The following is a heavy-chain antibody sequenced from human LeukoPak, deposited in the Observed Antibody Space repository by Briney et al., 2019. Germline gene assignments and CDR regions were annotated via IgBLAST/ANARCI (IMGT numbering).Heavy chain of an antibody. V-gene: IGHV3-21*01. CDR1: GFTFSTYS. Sequence: GGSLRLSCAASGFTFSTYSMNWVRQAPGKGLEWVSSISSSSSYIYYADSVKGRFTISRDNAKNSLYLQMNSLRAEDTAVYYCAREGREDTIFGVGYYYYYYMDVWGKGTTVTVSS. D-gene: IGHD3-3*01. J-gene: IGHJ6*03. CDR2: ISSSSSYI. CDR3: AREGREDTIFGVGYYYYYYMDV.